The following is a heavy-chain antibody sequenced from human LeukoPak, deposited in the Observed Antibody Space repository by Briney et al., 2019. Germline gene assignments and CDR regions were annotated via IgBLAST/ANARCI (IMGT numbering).Heavy chain of an antibody. J-gene: IGHJ4*02. D-gene: IGHD3-22*01. CDR3: AKDQPSRYYDSSGYCDY. V-gene: IGHV3-23*01. CDR1: GFTFSSYA. Sequence: VGSLRLSCASSGFTFSSYAMSWVRQAPGKGLEWVSAISGSGGSTYYADSVKGRFTISRDNSKNTLYLQMNSLRAEDTAVYYCAKDQPSRYYDSSGYCDYWGQGTLVTVSS. CDR2: ISGSGGST.